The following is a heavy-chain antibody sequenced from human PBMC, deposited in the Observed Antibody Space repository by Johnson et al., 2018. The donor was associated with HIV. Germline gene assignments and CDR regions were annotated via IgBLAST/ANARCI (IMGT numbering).Heavy chain of an antibody. V-gene: IGHV3-11*01. CDR2: ILTSDSTT. Sequence: QVQLVESGGGLVNPGGSLRLSCITSGFTFSDYYMSWVRHSPGRGLECVSYILTSDSTTYYASSVKGRFSISRDNAKNSLYLQMYSLSAEDTAVYYCARDNAAAGTPMGFDIWGQGTMVTVSS. J-gene: IGHJ3*02. CDR3: ARDNAAAGTPMGFDI. D-gene: IGHD6-13*01. CDR1: GFTFSDYY.